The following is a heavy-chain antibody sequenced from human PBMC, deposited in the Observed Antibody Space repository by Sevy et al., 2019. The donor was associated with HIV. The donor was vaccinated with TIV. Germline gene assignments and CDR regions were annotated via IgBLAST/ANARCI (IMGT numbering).Heavy chain of an antibody. D-gene: IGHD3-22*01. J-gene: IGHJ6*02. CDR2: ISSSGSPI. Sequence: GGSLRLSCAASGFTFSSDEMNWVRQAPGKALEWVSYISSSGSPIYYADSVKGRFTISRDNAKNSLYLQMHSLRAEDTGVYYCAIDLPGDSRMDVWGQGTTVTVSS. CDR3: AIDLPGDSRMDV. V-gene: IGHV3-48*03. CDR1: GFTFSSDE.